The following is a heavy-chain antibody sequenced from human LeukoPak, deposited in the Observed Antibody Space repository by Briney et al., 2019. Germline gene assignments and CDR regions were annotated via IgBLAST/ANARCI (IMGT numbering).Heavy chain of an antibody. J-gene: IGHJ3*02. CDR1: GFTFSSYE. Sequence: PGGSLRLSCAAPGFTFSSYEMNWVRQAPGKGLEWVSYISSSGSTIYYADSVKGRFTISRDNAKNSLYLQMNSLRAEDTAVYYCARDLIGFGELLYGPDAFDIWGQGTMVTVSS. CDR2: ISSSGSTI. D-gene: IGHD3-10*01. CDR3: ARDLIGFGELLYGPDAFDI. V-gene: IGHV3-48*03.